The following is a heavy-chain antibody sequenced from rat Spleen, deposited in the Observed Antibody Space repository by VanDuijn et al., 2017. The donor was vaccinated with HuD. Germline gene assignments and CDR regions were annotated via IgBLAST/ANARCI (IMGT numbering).Heavy chain of an antibody. V-gene: IGHV5-19*01. CDR2: ISPSGGST. Sequence: EVQLVESGGGAVQPGRSMKLSCTASGFTFSNYGMHWIRQAPTKGLEWVASISPSGGSTYYRDSVKGRFTSSRDNAKSTLYLQMDSLRSEDTATYYCARETGYNSYFDCWGQGVMVTVSS. J-gene: IGHJ2*01. D-gene: IGHD1-4*01. CDR3: ARETGYNSYFDC. CDR1: GFTFSNYG.